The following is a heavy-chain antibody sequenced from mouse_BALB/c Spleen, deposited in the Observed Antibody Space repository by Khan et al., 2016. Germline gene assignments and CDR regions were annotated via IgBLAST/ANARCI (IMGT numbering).Heavy chain of an antibody. D-gene: IGHD2-14*01. CDR1: GYTFTDYS. J-gene: IGHJ1*01. CDR3: AKGYYRYDVWYFDV. CDR2: INTETGEP. Sequence: QIQLVQSGPELKKPGETVKISCKASGYTFTDYSMHWVKQAPGKGLKWMGWINTETGEPTYADDFKGRFALSLETSASTAYLQINNLKNEDTATYSCAKGYYRYDVWYFDVWGAGTTVTVSS. V-gene: IGHV9-2-1*01.